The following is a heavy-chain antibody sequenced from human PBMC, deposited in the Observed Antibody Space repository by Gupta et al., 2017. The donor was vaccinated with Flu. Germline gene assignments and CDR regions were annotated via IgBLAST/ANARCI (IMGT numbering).Heavy chain of an antibody. Sequence: EVLLVESGGGLVQPGGSLRLSCTASGFDFNSYEMSWVRQAPGRGLELVAFISSSAVTYYTDPVRGRFTISRDNANNLLYLQMSSLRGEDTAVYYCARGHWDNWGQGTLVTVSS. CDR3: ARGHWDN. CDR2: ISSSAVT. J-gene: IGHJ4*02. CDR1: GFDFNSYE. V-gene: IGHV3-48*03.